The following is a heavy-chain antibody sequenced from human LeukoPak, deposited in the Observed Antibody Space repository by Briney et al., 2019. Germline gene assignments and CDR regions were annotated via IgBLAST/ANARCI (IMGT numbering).Heavy chain of an antibody. CDR1: GYTFTSYD. Sequence: GASVKVSCKASGYTFTSYDINWVRQATGQGLEWMGWMNPNSGNTGYAQKFQGRVTMTRNTSISTAYMELSSLRSDDTAVYYCARDASRSITVAGLDAFDIWGQGALVTVSS. D-gene: IGHD6-19*01. CDR2: MNPNSGNT. CDR3: ARDASRSITVAGLDAFDI. V-gene: IGHV1-8*01. J-gene: IGHJ3*02.